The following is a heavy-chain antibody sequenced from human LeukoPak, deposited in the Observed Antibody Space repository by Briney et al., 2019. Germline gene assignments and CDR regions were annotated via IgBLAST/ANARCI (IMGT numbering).Heavy chain of an antibody. CDR2: IIPIFGTA. CDR1: GGTFSSYA. V-gene: IGHV1-69*05. D-gene: IGHD3-3*01. J-gene: IGHJ6*03. Sequence: SVKVSCKASGGTFSSYAISWVRQAPGQGLEWMGGIIPIFGTANYAQKFQGRVTITTDESTSTAYMELSSLRSEDTAVYYCAGGVKGTPYDFWSGYYRAYYYYYMDVWGKGTNVPVS. CDR3: AGGVKGTPYDFWSGYYRAYYYYYMDV.